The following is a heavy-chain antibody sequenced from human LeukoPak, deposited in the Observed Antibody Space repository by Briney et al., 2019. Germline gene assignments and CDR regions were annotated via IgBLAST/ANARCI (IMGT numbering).Heavy chain of an antibody. V-gene: IGHV3-21*01. CDR3: AREYYYDENAGNY. Sequence: GGSLRLSCAASGFSFSRSSMGWVRQAPGKGLEWVSSITASSTYIYYADSVKGRFTISRDNVGKSVYLQMNSLRAEDTAVYYCAREYYYDENAGNYWGQGTLVTVSS. CDR1: GFSFSRSS. D-gene: IGHD3-22*01. J-gene: IGHJ4*02. CDR2: ITASSTYI.